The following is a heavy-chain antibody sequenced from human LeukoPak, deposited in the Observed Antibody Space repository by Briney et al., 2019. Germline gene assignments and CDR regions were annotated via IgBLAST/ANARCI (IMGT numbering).Heavy chain of an antibody. CDR1: GFTVSSNY. D-gene: IGHD3-16*01. J-gene: IGHJ4*02. V-gene: IGHV3-21*01. CDR3: ARGREESWGEGFDY. CDR2: ISSSSSYI. Sequence: PGGSLRLSCAASGFTVSSNYMSWVRQAPGKGLEWVSSISSSSSYIYYADSVKGRFTISRDNSKNTLYLQMNSLRAEDTAVYYCARGREESWGEGFDYWGQGTLVTVSS.